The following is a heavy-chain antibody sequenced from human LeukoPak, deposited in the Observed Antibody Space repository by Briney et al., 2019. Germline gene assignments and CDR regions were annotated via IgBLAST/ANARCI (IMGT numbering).Heavy chain of an antibody. CDR2: IKQDGSEK. CDR1: GFTFSSYW. CDR3: ARGGRGYSYEYYYYYGMDV. V-gene: IGHV3-7*04. D-gene: IGHD5-18*01. J-gene: IGHJ6*02. Sequence: GGSLRLSCAASGFTFSSYWMSWVRQAPGKGLEWVANIKQDGSEKYYVDSVKGRFTISRDNAKNSPYLQMNSLRAEDTAVYYCARGGRGYSYEYYYYYGMDVWGQGTTVTVSS.